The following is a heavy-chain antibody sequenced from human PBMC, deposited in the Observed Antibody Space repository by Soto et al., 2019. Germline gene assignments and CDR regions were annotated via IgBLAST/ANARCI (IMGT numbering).Heavy chain of an antibody. D-gene: IGHD1-26*01. J-gene: IGHJ4*02. CDR2: ITSSSSYT. CDR3: ARGGTVGATPVDY. V-gene: IGHV3-11*05. Sequence: QVQLVESGGGLVKPGGSLRLSCAASGFTFSDYYMTWIRQAPGKGLEWVSYITSSSSYTNYADSVKGRFTISRDNAKNSLYLQMNSLRAEDTGVYYCARGGTVGATPVDYWGQGTLVTVSS. CDR1: GFTFSDYY.